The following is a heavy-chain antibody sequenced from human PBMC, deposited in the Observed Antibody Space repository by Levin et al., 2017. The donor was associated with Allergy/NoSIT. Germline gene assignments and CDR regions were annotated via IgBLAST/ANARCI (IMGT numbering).Heavy chain of an antibody. CDR3: ARDRPNDMAPPHAFDI. CDR2: ISSSGSTI. D-gene: IGHD3-22*01. J-gene: IGHJ3*02. CDR1: GFTFSDYY. V-gene: IGHV3-11*01. Sequence: GGSLRLSCAASGFTFSDYYMSWIRQAPGKGLEWVSYISSSGSTIYYADSVKGRFTISRDNAKNSLYLQMNSLRAEDTAVYYCARDRPNDMAPPHAFDIWGQGTMVTVSS.